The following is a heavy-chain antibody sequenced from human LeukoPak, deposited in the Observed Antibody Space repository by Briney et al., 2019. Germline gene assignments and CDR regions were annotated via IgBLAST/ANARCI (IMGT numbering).Heavy chain of an antibody. CDR3: AKGGIAARQNDAFDI. D-gene: IGHD6-6*01. Sequence: PGGSLRLSCAASGFTFSSYGMHWVRQAPGKGLEWVAVIWYDGSNKYYADSVKGRFTISRDNSKNTLYLQMNSLRAEDTAVYYCAKGGIAARQNDAFDIWGQGTMVTVSS. CDR2: IWYDGSNK. J-gene: IGHJ3*02. CDR1: GFTFSSYG. V-gene: IGHV3-30*02.